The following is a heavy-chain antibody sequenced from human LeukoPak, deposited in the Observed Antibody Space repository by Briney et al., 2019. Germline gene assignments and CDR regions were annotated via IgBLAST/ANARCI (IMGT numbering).Heavy chain of an antibody. J-gene: IGHJ4*02. Sequence: GGSLRLSCAASGFTFSSYGMHWVRRAPGKGLECVAIIPYDGSNEYYTDSVKGRFIISRDNSKNTLYLQMNSLRAEDTAVYYCAKSGIEAAGSLVYFDYWGQGTLVTASS. CDR3: AKSGIEAAGSLVYFDY. CDR1: GFTFSSYG. D-gene: IGHD6-13*01. V-gene: IGHV3-30*18. CDR2: IPYDGSNE.